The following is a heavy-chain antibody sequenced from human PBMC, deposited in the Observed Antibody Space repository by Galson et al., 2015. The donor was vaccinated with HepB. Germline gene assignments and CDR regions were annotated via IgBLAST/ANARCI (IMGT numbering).Heavy chain of an antibody. CDR3: ARDKLWFGELFVAEYFQH. V-gene: IGHV3-21*01. Sequence: SLRLSCAASGFTFSSYSMHWVRQAPGKGLEWVSSISSSSSYIYYADSVKGRFTISRDNAKNSLYLQMNSLRAEDTAVYYCARDKLWFGELFVAEYFQHWGQGTLVTVSS. CDR1: GFTFSSYS. D-gene: IGHD3-10*01. CDR2: ISSSSSYI. J-gene: IGHJ1*01.